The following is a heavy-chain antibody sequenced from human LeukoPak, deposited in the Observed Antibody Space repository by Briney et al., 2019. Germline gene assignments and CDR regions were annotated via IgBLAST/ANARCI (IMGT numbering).Heavy chain of an antibody. V-gene: IGHV3-21*01. CDR1: GFTFSTYT. J-gene: IGHJ4*02. Sequence: GSLRLSCAASGFTFSTYTMNWVRQAPGKGLEWVSSITISSRCIYYADSVKGRFTISRDNAKNSLFLHMNSLRAEDTAVYYCAREDASGSYYRSLDYWGQGTLVTVSS. CDR3: AREDASGSYYRSLDY. D-gene: IGHD3-10*01. CDR2: ITISSRCI.